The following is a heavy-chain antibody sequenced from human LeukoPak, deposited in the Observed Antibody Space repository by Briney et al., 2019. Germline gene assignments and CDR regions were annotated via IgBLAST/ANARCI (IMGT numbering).Heavy chain of an antibody. CDR2: ISYDGINI. Sequence: SRRPSCTASAFTFNTYSMHWVRQTPGMVLEWVAVISYDGINIYYLNSVKGRFDISRDNSNNTLYLQITSLRAEDTAVYYCVRVPARASSAFYYFDYWGQGTLVSVSS. CDR3: VRVPARASSAFYYFDY. V-gene: IGHV3-30*09. D-gene: IGHD3-22*01. J-gene: IGHJ4*02. CDR1: AFTFNTYS.